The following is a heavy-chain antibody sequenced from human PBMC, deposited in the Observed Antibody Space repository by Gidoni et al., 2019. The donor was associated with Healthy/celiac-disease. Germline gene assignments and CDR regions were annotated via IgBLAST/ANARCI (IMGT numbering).Heavy chain of an antibody. J-gene: IGHJ4*02. Sequence: QVQLQESGPGLVKPSQTLSLTCTVSAGSISRGGYYWSWIRQHPGKGLEWIGYIYYSGSTYYNPSLKSRVTISVDTSKNQFSLKLSSVTAADTAVYYCARATVGDYGDYYLKEYYFDYWGQGTLVTVSS. CDR2: IYYSGST. CDR1: AGSISRGGYY. CDR3: ARATVGDYGDYYLKEYYFDY. D-gene: IGHD4-17*01. V-gene: IGHV4-31*03.